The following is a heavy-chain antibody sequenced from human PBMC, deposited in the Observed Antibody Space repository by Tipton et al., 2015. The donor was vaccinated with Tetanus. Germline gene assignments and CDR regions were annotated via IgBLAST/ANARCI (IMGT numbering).Heavy chain of an antibody. CDR3: AREVPAAGHFDS. J-gene: IGHJ4*02. V-gene: IGHV4-61*08. CDR2: IYYNGNT. D-gene: IGHD2-2*01. Sequence: TLSLTCNVSGGSLKSGGYYWTWIRQHPVRGLEWIGYIYYNGNTHYNPALKSRVTISVDTSKNQFSLKLSSVTAADTAIYYCAREVPAAGHFDSWGQGTLVTVSS. CDR1: GGSLKSGGYY.